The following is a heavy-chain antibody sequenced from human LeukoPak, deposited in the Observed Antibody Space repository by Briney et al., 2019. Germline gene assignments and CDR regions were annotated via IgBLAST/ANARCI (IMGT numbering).Heavy chain of an antibody. CDR2: VIGSVVST. CDR1: GFTFSNYA. V-gene: IGHV3-23*01. J-gene: IGHJ4*02. CDR3: AKGGYDFIEVGYFDS. D-gene: IGHD5-12*01. Sequence: GGSLRLSCAASGFTFSNYAMSWVRQSPGKGLEWVSTVIGSVVSTFYADSVKGRFTISRDNSKNTLYLQMNSLRADDTAVYYCAKGGYDFIEVGYFDSWGQGTLVIVSS.